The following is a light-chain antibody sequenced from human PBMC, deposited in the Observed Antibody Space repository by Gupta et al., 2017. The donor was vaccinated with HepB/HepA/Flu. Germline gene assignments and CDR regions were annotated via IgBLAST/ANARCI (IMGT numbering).Light chain of an antibody. CDR1: SSNIGSNS. V-gene: IGLV1-44*01. Sequence: SVLTQPPSASCPPRQRVTISCSGGSSNIGSNSVTWFRQYPGTAPKHLIYSNDQRPSGVPERFSGSKSGTSAALSISGLQAADETDYYCSTWYNSRKGHVFGTGTKVTVL. CDR2: SND. J-gene: IGLJ1*01. CDR3: STWYNSRKGHV.